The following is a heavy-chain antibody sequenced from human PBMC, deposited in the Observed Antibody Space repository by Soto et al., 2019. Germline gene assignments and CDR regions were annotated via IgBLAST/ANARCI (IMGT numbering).Heavy chain of an antibody. J-gene: IGHJ6*02. CDR1: GYTFSTSG. Sequence: QAKLEQSGAEVKKPGASVKVSCKSSGYTFSTSGISWVRQAPGQGLEWMGWISTYNGDANYAQRFQGRVTMTTDTSTSTTCMELRSLRSDDTAVYYCAREGPRPYYYYGMDVWGQGTTVTVSS. CDR2: ISTYNGDA. V-gene: IGHV1-18*01. CDR3: AREGPRPYYYYGMDV. D-gene: IGHD6-6*01.